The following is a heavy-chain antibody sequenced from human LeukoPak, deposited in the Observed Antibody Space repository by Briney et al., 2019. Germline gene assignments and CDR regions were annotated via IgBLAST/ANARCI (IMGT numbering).Heavy chain of an antibody. CDR1: GFTVSSNY. CDR3: ARAMTTVTLYYYYYMDV. CDR2: IYSGGST. V-gene: IGHV3-53*01. J-gene: IGHJ6*03. D-gene: IGHD4-17*01. Sequence: GGSLRLSCAASGFTVSSNYMSWVGQGPGKGLVWVSVIYSGGSTYYADSVKGRFTISRDNSKNTLYLQMNSLRAEDTAVYYCARAMTTVTLYYYYYMDVWGKGTTVTVSS.